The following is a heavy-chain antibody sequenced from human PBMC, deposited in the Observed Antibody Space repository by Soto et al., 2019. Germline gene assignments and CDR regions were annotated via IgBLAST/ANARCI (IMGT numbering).Heavy chain of an antibody. CDR3: ARSDGRY. J-gene: IGHJ4*02. CDR1: GGSISSYY. V-gene: IGHV4-59*01. CDR2: IYYSGST. Sequence: QVQLQESGPGLVKPSETLSLTCTVSGGSISSYYWSWIRQPPGKGLEWIGYIYYSGSTNYNPSLKSRVTISVDTSKNQCPLTLSSVTAADTAVYYCARSDGRYWGQGTLVTVSS.